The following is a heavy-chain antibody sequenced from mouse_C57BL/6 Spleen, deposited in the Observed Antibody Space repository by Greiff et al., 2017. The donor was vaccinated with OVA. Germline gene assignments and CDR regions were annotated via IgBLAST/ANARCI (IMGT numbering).Heavy chain of an antibody. J-gene: IGHJ4*01. CDR2: IYPGSGST. Sequence: VQLQQPGAELVKPGASVKMSCKASGYTFTSYWITWVKQRPGQGLEWIGDIYPGSGSTNYNEKFKSKATLTVDTSSSTAYMQLSSLTSEDSAVYYCARKGGNYLRAMDYWGQGTSVTVSS. CDR1: GYTFTSYW. V-gene: IGHV1-55*01. CDR3: ARKGGNYLRAMDY. D-gene: IGHD2-1*01.